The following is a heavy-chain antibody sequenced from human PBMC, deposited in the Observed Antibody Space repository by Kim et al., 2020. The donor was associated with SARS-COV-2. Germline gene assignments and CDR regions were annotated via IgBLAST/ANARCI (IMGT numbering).Heavy chain of an antibody. CDR2: IWYDGSNK. CDR1: GFTFSSYG. Sequence: GGSLRLSCAASGFTFSSYGMHWVRQAPGKGLEWVAVIWYDGSNKYYADSVKGRFTISRDNSKNTLYLQMNSLRAEDTAVYYCARDRTYYDILTGPNPYWGQGTLVTVSS. J-gene: IGHJ4*02. CDR3: ARDRTYYDILTGPNPY. D-gene: IGHD3-9*01. V-gene: IGHV3-33*01.